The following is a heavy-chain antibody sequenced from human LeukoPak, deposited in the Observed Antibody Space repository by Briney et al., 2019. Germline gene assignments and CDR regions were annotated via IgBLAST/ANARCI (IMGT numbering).Heavy chain of an antibody. CDR2: INPNSGGT. V-gene: IGHV1-2*02. J-gene: IGHJ4*02. CDR3: ARDGSLGPYGLFDY. D-gene: IGHD3/OR15-3a*01. CDR1: GYTFTGYY. Sequence: ASVKVSCKASGYTFTGYYMHWVRQAPGQGLEWMGWINPNSGGTNYAQKFQGRVTMTRDTSISTAYMELSRLRSDDTAVYYCARDGSLGPYGLFDYWGQGTLVTVSS.